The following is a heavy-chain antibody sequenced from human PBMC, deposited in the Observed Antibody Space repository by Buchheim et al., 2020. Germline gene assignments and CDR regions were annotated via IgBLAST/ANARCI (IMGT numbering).Heavy chain of an antibody. CDR2: INHSGST. CDR3: ARGTSRGGWELRPFDY. CDR1: GGSFSGYY. V-gene: IGHV4-34*01. Sequence: QVQLRQWGAGLLKPSETLSLTCAVYGGSFSGYYWSWIRQPPGKGLEWIGEINHSGSTNYNPSLKSRVTISVDTSKNQFSLKLSSVTAADTAVYYCARGTSRGGWELRPFDYWGQGTL. J-gene: IGHJ4*02. D-gene: IGHD1-26*01.